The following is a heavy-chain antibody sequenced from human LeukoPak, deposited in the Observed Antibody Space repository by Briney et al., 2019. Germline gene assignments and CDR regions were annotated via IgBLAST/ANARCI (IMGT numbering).Heavy chain of an antibody. CDR3: ARGAYSSYHEDDAFDI. J-gene: IGHJ3*02. D-gene: IGHD6-6*01. CDR2: IIPIFGTA. V-gene: IGHV1-69*13. Sequence: ASVKVSCKASGGTFSSYTISWVRQAPGQGLEWMGGIIPIFGTANYAQKFQGRVTITADESTSTAYMELSSLRSEDTAVYYCARGAYSSYHEDDAFDIWGQGTMVTVSS. CDR1: GGTFSSYT.